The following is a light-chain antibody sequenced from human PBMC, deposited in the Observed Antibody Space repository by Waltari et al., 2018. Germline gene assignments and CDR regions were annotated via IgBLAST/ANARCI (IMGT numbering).Light chain of an antibody. CDR2: TND. CDR3: SVWDDSLNGPV. CDR1: DSNIGRNA. J-gene: IGLJ2*01. V-gene: IGLV1-44*01. Sequence: QSVLTQPPSTSGTPGPRVSISCSGSDSNIGRNAVNWYQHLPGTAPKLLIYTNDHRPSGVPDRFSASKSGTSASLAISGLQFEDEADYFCSVWDDSLNGPVFGGRTKLTVL.